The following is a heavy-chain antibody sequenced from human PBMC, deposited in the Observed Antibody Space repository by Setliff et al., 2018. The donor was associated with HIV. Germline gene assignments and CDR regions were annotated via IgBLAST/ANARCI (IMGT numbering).Heavy chain of an antibody. V-gene: IGHV1-69*13. CDR2: IIPLFGSP. J-gene: IGHJ6*02. D-gene: IGHD1-26*01. CDR3: AIWEKSGSYGGNYYYGTDV. Sequence: GASVKVSCKTSGDTFRTDAISWVRQAPGQGLEWMGGIIPLFGSPDYVQKFQDKVTITADESTSTVYMDLRGLKSDDTAVYYCAIWEKSGSYGGNYYYGTDVWGQGTTVTVSS. CDR1: GDTFRTDA.